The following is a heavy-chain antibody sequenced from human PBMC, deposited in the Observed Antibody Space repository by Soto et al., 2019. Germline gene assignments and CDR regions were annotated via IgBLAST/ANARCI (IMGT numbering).Heavy chain of an antibody. CDR2: IKQDGSEK. J-gene: IGHJ3*02. D-gene: IGHD3-22*01. CDR1: GLSFRNYW. V-gene: IGHV3-7*03. Sequence: GGSLRLSCAASGLSFRNYWMSWVRQAPGKGLEWVANIKQDGSEKYYADSVKGRFTISRDNAQSSVHLQMNNLRTEDTALYYCAKGRGTIVVTDAYDIWGQGTMVTVSS. CDR3: AKGRGTIVVTDAYDI.